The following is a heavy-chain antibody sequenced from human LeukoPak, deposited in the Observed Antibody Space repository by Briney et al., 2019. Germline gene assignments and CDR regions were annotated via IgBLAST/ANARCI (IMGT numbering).Heavy chain of an antibody. CDR1: GGSFSGYY. Sequence: SETLSLTCAVYGGSFSGYYWSWIRQPPGKGLEWIGEINHSGSTNYKPSLKSRVTISVDTSKNNFSLTLSSVTAADTAVYYGARAMITFGGVIVIPSALDYWGQGTLVTVSS. CDR2: INHSGST. J-gene: IGHJ4*02. V-gene: IGHV4-34*01. CDR3: ARAMITFGGVIVIPSALDY. D-gene: IGHD3-16*02.